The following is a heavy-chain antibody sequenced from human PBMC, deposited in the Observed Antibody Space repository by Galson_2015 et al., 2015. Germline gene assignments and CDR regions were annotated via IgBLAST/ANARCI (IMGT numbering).Heavy chain of an antibody. D-gene: IGHD3-16*01. CDR1: GFTFSSYE. J-gene: IGHJ2*01. V-gene: IGHV3-48*03. CDR3: ARARGGDPRNWYFEL. CDR2: ISSSGSTI. Sequence: SLRLSCAASGFTFSSYEMNWVRQAPGKGLEWVSYISSSGSTIYYADSVKGRFTISSDNAKNTLYLQMNSLRAEDTAVYYCARARGGDPRNWYFELWGRGTLVTVSS.